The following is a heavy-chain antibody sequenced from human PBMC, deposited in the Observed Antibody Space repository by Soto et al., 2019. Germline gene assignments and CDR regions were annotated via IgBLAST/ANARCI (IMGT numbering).Heavy chain of an antibody. D-gene: IGHD3-22*01. V-gene: IGHV3-30-3*01. CDR1: GFTFSSYA. CDR2: ISYDGSNK. CDR3: ARDFSGLALHSSGFEIDY. Sequence: QVQLVESGGGVVQPGRSLRLSCAASGFTFSSYAMHWVRQAPGKGLEWVAVISYDGSNKYYADSVKGRFTISRDNSKNTLYLQMNSLRAEDTVVYYCARDFSGLALHSSGFEIDYWGQGTLVTVSS. J-gene: IGHJ4*02.